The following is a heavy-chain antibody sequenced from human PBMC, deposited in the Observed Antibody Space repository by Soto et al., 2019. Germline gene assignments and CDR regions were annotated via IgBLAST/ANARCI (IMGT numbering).Heavy chain of an antibody. J-gene: IGHJ4*02. D-gene: IGHD2-15*01. CDR2: IIPIFGTA. CDR1: GGTFSSYA. CDR3: ARGWWRAGRPPLGY. V-gene: IGHV1-69*01. Sequence: QVQLVQSGAEVKKPGSSVKVSCKASGGTFSSYAISWVRQAPGQGLEWMGGIIPIFGTANYAQKFQGRVTIAADESTSTGYMDLSSLRSEDTAVYYCARGWWRAGRPPLGYWGEGTLVTVSS.